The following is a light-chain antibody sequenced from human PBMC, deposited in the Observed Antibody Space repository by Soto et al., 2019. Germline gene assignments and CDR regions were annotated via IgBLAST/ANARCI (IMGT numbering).Light chain of an antibody. J-gene: IGLJ2*01. Sequence: QSALTQPRSVSGSPGQSVTISCTGTSSDVGGYKYVSWYQQHPGKAPKLMIYDVTKRPSGVPDRFSGSKSGNTASLTISGLQVEDEADYYCCSYTGSNTLVFGGGTKLTVL. CDR2: DVT. V-gene: IGLV2-11*01. CDR3: CSYTGSNTLV. CDR1: SSDVGGYKY.